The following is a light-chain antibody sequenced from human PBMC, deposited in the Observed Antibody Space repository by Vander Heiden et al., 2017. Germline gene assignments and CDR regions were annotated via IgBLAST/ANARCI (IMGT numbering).Light chain of an antibody. J-gene: IGKJ1*01. CDR2: DAS. Sequence: EIVLTQSPATLSLSPGERATLSCRASQSVSSYLAWYQQKPGQAPRLLIYDASNRATGIPGRFSGRWSGTDFTPTISRLEPEDFAVYYRQQRSNWPPTFGQGTKVEIK. CDR3: QQRSNWPPT. CDR1: QSVSSY. V-gene: IGKV3-11*01.